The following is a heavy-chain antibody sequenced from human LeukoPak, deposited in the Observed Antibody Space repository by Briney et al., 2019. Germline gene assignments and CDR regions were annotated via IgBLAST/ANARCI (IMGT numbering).Heavy chain of an antibody. CDR3: AKDPTDTMIVGANAFDI. Sequence: PGGSLRLSCAASGFTFSSYSMNWVRQAPGKGLEWVSAISGSGGSTYYADSVKGRFTISRDNSKNTLYLQMNSLRAEDTAVYYCAKDPTDTMIVGANAFDIWGQGTMVTVSS. CDR1: GFTFSSYS. V-gene: IGHV3-23*01. D-gene: IGHD3-22*01. J-gene: IGHJ3*02. CDR2: ISGSGGST.